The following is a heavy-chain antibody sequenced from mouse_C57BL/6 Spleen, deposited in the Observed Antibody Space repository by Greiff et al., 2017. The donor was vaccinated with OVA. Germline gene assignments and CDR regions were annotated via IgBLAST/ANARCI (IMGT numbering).Heavy chain of an antibody. CDR3: ARQTITTVVATDY. Sequence: EVMLVESGGGLVKPGGSPKLSCAASGFTFSDYGMHWVRQAPEKGLEWVAYISSGSSTIYYADTVKGRFTISRDNAKNTLFLQMTSLRSEDTAMYYCARQTITTVVATDYWGQGTTLTVSS. V-gene: IGHV5-17*01. CDR2: ISSGSSTI. J-gene: IGHJ2*01. CDR1: GFTFSDYG. D-gene: IGHD1-1*01.